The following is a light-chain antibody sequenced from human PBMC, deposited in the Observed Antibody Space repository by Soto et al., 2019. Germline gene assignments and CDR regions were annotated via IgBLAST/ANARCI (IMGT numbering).Light chain of an antibody. CDR1: QSIXSSY. Sequence: IVLTQSAGSLSLSPGEGATLSCRASQSIXSSYSAWHRQNPGQAPRLLTYGASSRATGIPDRLSGSGSGTDFTLTISRLEPEDFAVYYCQQYGSSARTFGGGTKVDIK. J-gene: IGKJ4*01. V-gene: IGKV3-20*01. CDR2: GAS. CDR3: QQYGSSART.